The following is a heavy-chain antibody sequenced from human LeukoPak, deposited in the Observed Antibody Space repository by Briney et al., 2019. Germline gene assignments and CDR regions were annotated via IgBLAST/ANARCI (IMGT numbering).Heavy chain of an antibody. V-gene: IGHV3-21*01. CDR2: ISSSSSYI. CDR3: ARDSSSWYTVDY. J-gene: IGHJ4*03. Sequence: GGSLRLSCAASGFTFSSYSMNWVRQAPGKGLEWVSSISSSSSYIYYADSVKGRFTISRDNAKNSLYLQMNSLRAEDTAVYYCARDSSSWYTVDYWGQGTTVTVSS. D-gene: IGHD6-13*01. CDR1: GFTFSSYS.